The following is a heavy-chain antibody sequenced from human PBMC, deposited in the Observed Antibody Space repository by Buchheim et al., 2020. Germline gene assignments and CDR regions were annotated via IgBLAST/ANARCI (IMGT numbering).Heavy chain of an antibody. J-gene: IGHJ5*02. CDR3: ARAPQYSTLGIAAAGTGYNWFDP. CDR1: GGSISSSNW. Sequence: QVQLQESGPGLVKPSGTLSLTCAVSGGSISSSNWWSWVRQPPGKGLEWIGEIYHSGSTNYNPSLKSRVTISVDKSKNQFSPKLSSVTAADTAVYYCARAPQYSTLGIAAAGTGYNWFDPWGQGTL. CDR2: IYHSGST. V-gene: IGHV4-4*02. D-gene: IGHD6-13*01.